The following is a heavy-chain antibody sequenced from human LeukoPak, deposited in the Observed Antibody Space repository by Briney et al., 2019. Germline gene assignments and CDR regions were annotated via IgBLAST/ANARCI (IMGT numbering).Heavy chain of an antibody. CDR2: ISVSGNT. Sequence: GGSLRLSCAASGFTLSSYAMSWVRQAPGKGLEWVSAISVSGNTYHADSVKGRFTITRDSSKNTLYLQMNRLRAEDAAVYYCAKAPVTTCSGAYCYPFDYWGQGTLVTVSS. CDR3: AKAPVTTCSGAYCYPFDY. D-gene: IGHD2-21*01. J-gene: IGHJ4*02. CDR1: GFTLSSYA. V-gene: IGHV3-23*01.